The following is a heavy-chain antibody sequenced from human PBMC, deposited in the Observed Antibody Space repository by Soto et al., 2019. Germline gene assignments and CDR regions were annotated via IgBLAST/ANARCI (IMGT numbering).Heavy chain of an antibody. J-gene: IGHJ4*02. CDR1: GFTFSSYG. V-gene: IGHV3-30*18. CDR3: AKVDTAIHFDY. D-gene: IGHD2-21*02. Sequence: GGSLRLSCAASGFTFSSYGMHWVRQAPGKGLEWVAVISYDGSNKYYADSVKGRFTISRDNSKNTLYLQMSSLRAEDTAVYYCAKVDTAIHFDYWGQGTLVTVSS. CDR2: ISYDGSNK.